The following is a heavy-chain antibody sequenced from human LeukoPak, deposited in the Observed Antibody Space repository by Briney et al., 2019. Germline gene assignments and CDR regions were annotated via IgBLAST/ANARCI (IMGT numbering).Heavy chain of an antibody. CDR1: GYSISSGYY. CDR3: AREDYGGNLNYYYYYMDV. D-gene: IGHD4-23*01. CDR2: IYHSGST. J-gene: IGHJ6*03. V-gene: IGHV4-38-2*02. Sequence: SETLSLTCTVSGYSISSGYYWGWIRPPPGKGLEWIGSIYHSGSTYYNPSLKSRVTISVDTSKNQFSLKLSSVTAADTAVYYCAREDYGGNLNYYYYYMDVWGKGTTVTVSS.